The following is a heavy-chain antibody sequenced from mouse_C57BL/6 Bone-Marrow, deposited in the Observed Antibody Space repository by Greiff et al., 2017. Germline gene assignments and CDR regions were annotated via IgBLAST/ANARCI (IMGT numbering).Heavy chain of an antibody. Sequence: EVNVVESGGGLVQPGGSMKLSCAASGFTFSDAWMDWVRQSPEKGLEWVAEIRNKANNHATYYAESVKGRFTISRDDSKSSVYLQMNSLRAEDTGIYYCTHYGSSYEAMDYWGQGTSVTVSS. V-gene: IGHV6-6*01. CDR2: IRNKANNHAT. CDR1: GFTFSDAW. D-gene: IGHD1-1*01. J-gene: IGHJ4*01. CDR3: THYGSSYEAMDY.